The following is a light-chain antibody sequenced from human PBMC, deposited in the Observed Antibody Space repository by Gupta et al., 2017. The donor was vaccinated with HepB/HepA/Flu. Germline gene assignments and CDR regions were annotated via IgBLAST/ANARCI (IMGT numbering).Light chain of an antibody. V-gene: IGKV1-27*01. J-gene: IGKJ1*01. CDR3: QKDDSAPWT. CDR1: HAISNY. Sequence: IQMTQSPSSLSASVGDRVTVSFRASHAISNYLAWYQQKPGTGPKLLIYAASSVQSGVPSRFSGSASGTDFTLTISSRQPEDVANYYCQKDDSAPWTFGQATKVEIK. CDR2: AAS.